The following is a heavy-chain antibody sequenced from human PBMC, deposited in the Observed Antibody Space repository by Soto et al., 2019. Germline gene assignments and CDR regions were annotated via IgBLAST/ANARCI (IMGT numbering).Heavy chain of an antibody. CDR1: GFTFSSYA. D-gene: IGHD5-12*01. V-gene: IGHV3-23*01. J-gene: IGHJ4*02. CDR3: AKDRNRWLRFDLGY. CDR2: VTGSAGST. Sequence: EVQLLESGGGLVQPGGSLRLSCAASGFTFSSYAMSCVRQAPGKGLECVSPVTGSAGSTYYADPVKGRFTISRDNSKNTLYLQMNSLRAEDTAVYYCAKDRNRWLRFDLGYWGQGTLVTVSS.